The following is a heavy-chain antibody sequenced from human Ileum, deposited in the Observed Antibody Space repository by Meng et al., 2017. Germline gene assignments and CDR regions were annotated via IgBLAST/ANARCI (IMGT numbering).Heavy chain of an antibody. CDR3: ARHGGYYQGF. CDR2: ISHSGST. V-gene: IGHV4-4*02. CDR1: SASITIDTY. Sequence: QWQRAAAGPGRLKHSWTLSLTGAVSSASITIDTYWSWVRLPPGKGLEWIGQISHSGSTFYNPSLKSRVTMSVDKSKSQFSLMLTSVTAADTAVYYCARHGGYYQGFWGQGTLVTVSS. D-gene: IGHD4-23*01. J-gene: IGHJ4*02.